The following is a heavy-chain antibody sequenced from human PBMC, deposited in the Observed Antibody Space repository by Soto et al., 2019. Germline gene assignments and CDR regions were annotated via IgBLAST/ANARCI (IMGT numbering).Heavy chain of an antibody. CDR2: IYYSGST. CDR3: AIYDSSGSRGFQH. J-gene: IGHJ1*01. D-gene: IGHD3-22*01. CDR1: GGSISSGGYY. V-gene: IGHV4-31*03. Sequence: SETLSLTCTVSGGSISSGGYYWSWIRQHPGKGLEWIGYIYYSGSTYYNPSLKSRVTTSVDTSKNQFSLKLGSVTAADTAVYYCAIYDSSGSRGFQHWGQGTLVTVSS.